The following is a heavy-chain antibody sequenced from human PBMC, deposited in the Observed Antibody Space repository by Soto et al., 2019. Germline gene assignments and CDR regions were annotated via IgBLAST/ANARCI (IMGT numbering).Heavy chain of an antibody. Sequence: PSQTLSLTCAISGDSVSSNSAAWNWIRQSPSRGLEWLGRTYYRSKWYNDYAVSVKSRITINPDTSKNQFSLQLNSVTPEDTAVYYCVRVVVPAAIAHEVFDPWGQGTLVTVSS. V-gene: IGHV6-1*01. CDR3: VRVVVPAAIAHEVFDP. D-gene: IGHD2-2*01. CDR2: TYYRSKWYN. J-gene: IGHJ5*02. CDR1: GDSVSSNSAA.